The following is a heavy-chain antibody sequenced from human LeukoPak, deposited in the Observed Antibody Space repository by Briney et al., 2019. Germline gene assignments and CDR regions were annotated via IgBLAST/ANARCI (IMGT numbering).Heavy chain of an antibody. J-gene: IGHJ5*02. CDR3: VRPIRGRDNNWFDP. CDR1: GGSISSGTYY. Sequence: PSETLSLTCTVSGGSISSGTYYWGWIRQPPGKGLEWIGSIYYSGTTYYNPSLKSRVTISVDTSRNQFSLKLSSVTAADTAVYYCVRPIRGRDNNWFDPWGQGTLVTVSS. D-gene: IGHD3-3*02. CDR2: IYYSGTT. V-gene: IGHV4-39*07.